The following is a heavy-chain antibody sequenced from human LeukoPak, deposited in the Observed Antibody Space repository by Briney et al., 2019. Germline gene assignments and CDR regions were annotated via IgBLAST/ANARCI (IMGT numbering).Heavy chain of an antibody. D-gene: IGHD5-12*01. Sequence: GASVKVSCKASGFTFSDYYIHWIRQAPGQGLEWVGWINPNSGGTNYGQNFRGRVTMTRDTSISTAYMELSRLRSDDTAVYYCARSPGSGNEDVWGKGTTVTVSS. V-gene: IGHV1-2*02. CDR3: ARSPGSGNEDV. CDR1: GFTFSDYY. J-gene: IGHJ6*04. CDR2: INPNSGGT.